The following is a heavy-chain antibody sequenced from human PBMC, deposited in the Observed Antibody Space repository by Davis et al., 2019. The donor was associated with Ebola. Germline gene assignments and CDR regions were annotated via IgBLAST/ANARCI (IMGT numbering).Heavy chain of an antibody. J-gene: IGHJ6*02. Sequence: SETLSLTCTVYGGSFSGYYWSWIRQPPGKGLEWIGYIYYSGSTNYNPSLKSRVTISVDTSKNQFSLKLSSVTAADTAVYYCARDGLQNGMDVWGQGTTVTVSS. V-gene: IGHV4-59*12. CDR1: GGSFSGYY. D-gene: IGHD4-11*01. CDR3: ARDGLQNGMDV. CDR2: IYYSGST.